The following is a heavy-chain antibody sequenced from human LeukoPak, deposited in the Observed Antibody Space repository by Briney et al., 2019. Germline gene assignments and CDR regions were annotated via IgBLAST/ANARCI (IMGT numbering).Heavy chain of an antibody. V-gene: IGHV3-66*01. CDR3: ARGGPAYGGNHNWFDP. CDR1: GFTVSSNY. J-gene: IGHJ5*02. D-gene: IGHD4-23*01. CDR2: IYSGGST. Sequence: GGSLRLSCAASGFTVSSNYMSWVRQAPGKGLEWVSVIYSGGSTYYADSVKGRFTISRDTSKNTLFLQLSSLRAEDTAMYHCARGGPAYGGNHNWFDPWGQGTLVTVSS.